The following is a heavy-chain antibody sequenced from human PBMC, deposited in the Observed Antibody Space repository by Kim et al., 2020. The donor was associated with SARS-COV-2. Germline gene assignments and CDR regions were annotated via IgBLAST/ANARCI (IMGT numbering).Heavy chain of an antibody. J-gene: IGHJ4*02. Sequence: DSVKGRFTISRDNAKNSLYLQMNSLRAEDTAVYYCARGPTGLLWWSPGDYWGQGTLVTVSS. D-gene: IGHD2-21*01. V-gene: IGHV3-7*01. CDR3: ARGPTGLLWWSPGDY.